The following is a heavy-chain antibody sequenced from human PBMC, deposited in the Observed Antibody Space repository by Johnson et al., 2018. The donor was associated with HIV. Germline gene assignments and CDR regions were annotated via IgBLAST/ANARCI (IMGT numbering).Heavy chain of an antibody. V-gene: IGHV3-30*04. Sequence: QEQLVESGGGVVQPGRSLRLSCAASGFTFSSYPMHWVRQAPGKGLEWVAVISSDGSNNYYADSVKGRFTISRENAKNSLYLQMNRLRAEDTAVYYCARDDYGGLDAFDIWGQGTMVTVSS. J-gene: IGHJ3*02. D-gene: IGHD4-23*01. CDR3: ARDDYGGLDAFDI. CDR2: ISSDGSNN. CDR1: GFTFSSYP.